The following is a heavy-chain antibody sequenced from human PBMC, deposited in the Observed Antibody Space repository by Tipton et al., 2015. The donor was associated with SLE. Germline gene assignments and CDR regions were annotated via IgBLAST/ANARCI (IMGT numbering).Heavy chain of an antibody. CDR2: FYYGKST. D-gene: IGHD4-17*01. J-gene: IGHJ4*02. CDR1: GGSISSSSFY. V-gene: IGHV4-39*07. Sequence: TLSLTCTVSGGSISSSSFYWGWIRQPPGKGLEWIGSFYYGKSTFYNPSLKSRVTISVDTSTNRLSLQLSSVTVADTAVYYCAKDYNHDNADYNWGQGTLVTVSS. CDR3: AKDYNHDNADYN.